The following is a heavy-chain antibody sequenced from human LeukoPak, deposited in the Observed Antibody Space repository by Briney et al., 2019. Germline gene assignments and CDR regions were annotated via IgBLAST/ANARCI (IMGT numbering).Heavy chain of an antibody. J-gene: IGHJ4*02. CDR2: ISFSGGYT. Sequence: GGSLRLSCAASGFTFSSYAMSWVRQPPGKGLDWVSTISFSGGYTYYADSVKGRFTISRDNSKNTLYLQMNSLKTEDTAVYYCTAISIAAAANYWGQGTLVTVSS. CDR1: GFTFSSYA. D-gene: IGHD6-13*01. CDR3: TAISIAAAANY. V-gene: IGHV3-23*01.